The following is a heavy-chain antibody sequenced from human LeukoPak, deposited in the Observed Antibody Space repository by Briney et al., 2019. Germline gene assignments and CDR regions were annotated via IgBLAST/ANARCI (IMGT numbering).Heavy chain of an antibody. D-gene: IGHD3-10*01. J-gene: IGHJ6*03. CDR3: ARYGSGYYMDV. V-gene: IGHV4-34*01. CDR1: GGSFSGYY. CDR2: INHSGST. Sequence: TSETLSLTCAVYGGSFSGYYWSWIRQPPGKGLEWIGEINHSGSTNYNPSLKSRVTISVDTSKNQFSLKLSSVTAADTAVYYCARYGSGYYMDVWGKGTTVTVSS.